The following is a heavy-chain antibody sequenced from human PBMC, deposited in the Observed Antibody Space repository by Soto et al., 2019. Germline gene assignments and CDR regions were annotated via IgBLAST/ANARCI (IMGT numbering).Heavy chain of an antibody. Sequence: HPGGSLRLSCAASGFTFSSYAMSWVRQAPGKGLEWVSTITGSGGSTYYADSVKGRSTISRDNSKNTPYLQMNSLTAEDTAVYYCAKLSRYMDVWGKWTTLTVSS. CDR3: AKLSRYMDV. J-gene: IGHJ6*03. CDR1: GFTFSSYA. V-gene: IGHV3-23*01. CDR2: ITGSGGST.